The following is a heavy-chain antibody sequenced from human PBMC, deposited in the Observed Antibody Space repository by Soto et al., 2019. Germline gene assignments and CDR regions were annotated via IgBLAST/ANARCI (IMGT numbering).Heavy chain of an antibody. Sequence: WVRQAPGQGLEWMGGIIPIFGTANYAQKFQGRVTITADESTSTAYMELSSLRSEDTAVYYCARPDALRYYGMDVWGQGTTVTVSS. CDR3: ARPDALRYYGMDV. CDR2: IIPIFGTA. V-gene: IGHV1-69*01. J-gene: IGHJ6*02.